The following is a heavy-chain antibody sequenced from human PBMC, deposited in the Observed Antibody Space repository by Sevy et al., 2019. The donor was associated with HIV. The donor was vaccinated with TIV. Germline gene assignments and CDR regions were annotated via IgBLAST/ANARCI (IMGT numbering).Heavy chain of an antibody. J-gene: IGHJ6*02. CDR2: INGKGRST. CDR3: AKTINSGGGAVPAANYYYYGMDV. D-gene: IGHD2-2*01. V-gene: IGHV3-23*01. Sequence: GVSLRLSCAASEFIFSDYAMNWVRQTPGKGLEWVSSINGKGRSTHYADSVEGRFTISRDNSKNTLYLQMNSLRAEDTAVYYCAKTINSGGGAVPAANYYYYGMDVWGQGTTVTVSS. CDR1: EFIFSDYA.